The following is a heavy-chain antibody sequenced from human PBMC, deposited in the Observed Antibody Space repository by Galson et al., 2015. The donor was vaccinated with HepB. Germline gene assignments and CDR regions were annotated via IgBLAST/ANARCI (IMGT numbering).Heavy chain of an antibody. CDR2: ISAYNGNT. D-gene: IGHD3-3*01. J-gene: IGHJ6*03. V-gene: IGHV1-18*01. CDR1: GYTFTSYG. Sequence: SVKVSCKASGYTFTSYGISWVRQAPGQGLEWMGWISAYNGNTNYAQKLQGRVTMTTDTSTSTAYMELRSLRSDDTAVYYCARERGNYDFWSGYYGLGYYYYYMDVWGKGTTVTVSS. CDR3: ARERGNYDFWSGYYGLGYYYYYMDV.